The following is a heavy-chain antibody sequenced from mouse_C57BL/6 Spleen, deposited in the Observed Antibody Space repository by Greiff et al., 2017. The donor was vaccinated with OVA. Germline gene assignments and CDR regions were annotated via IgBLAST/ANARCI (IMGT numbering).Heavy chain of an antibody. CDR2: INPSNGGT. J-gene: IGHJ3*01. Sequence: QVQLQQPGTELVKPGASVKLSCKASGYTFPSYWMHWVKQRPGQGLEWIGNINPSNGGTNYNEKFKSKATLTVDKSSSTAYMQLISLTSEDSAVYYGARSPGSRGAWFAYWGQGTLVTVSA. CDR3: ARSPGSRGAWFAY. V-gene: IGHV1-53*01. D-gene: IGHD1-1*01. CDR1: GYTFPSYW.